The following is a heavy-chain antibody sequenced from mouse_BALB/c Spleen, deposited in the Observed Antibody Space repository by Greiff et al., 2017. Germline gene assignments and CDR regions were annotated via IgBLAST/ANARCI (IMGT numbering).Heavy chain of an antibody. V-gene: IGHV1-31*01. D-gene: IGHD1-1*01. CDR1: GYSFTGYY. CDR2: INPYNGAT. J-gene: IGHJ2*01. Sequence: EVQLQESGPELVKPGASVKISCKASGYSFTGYYMHWVKQSHVKSLEWIGRINPYNGATSYNQNFKDKASLTVDKSSSTAYMELHSLTSEDSAVYYCASAYSSRTDYFDYWGQGTTLTVSS. CDR3: ASAYSSRTDYFDY.